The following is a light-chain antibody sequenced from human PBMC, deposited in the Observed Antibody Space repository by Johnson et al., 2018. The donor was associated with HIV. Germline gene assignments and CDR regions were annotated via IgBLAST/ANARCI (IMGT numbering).Light chain of an antibody. J-gene: IGLJ1*01. Sequence: QPVLTQPPSVSAAPEQKVTISCSGSRSNVGDNFVSWYQQLPGTAPKLLIYENNKRPSGIPDRFSGSKSGTSATLGITGLQTGDEADYYCGTWDSRLSAEVFGTGTKVTVL. CDR1: RSNVGDNF. CDR3: GTWDSRLSAEV. CDR2: ENN. V-gene: IGLV1-51*02.